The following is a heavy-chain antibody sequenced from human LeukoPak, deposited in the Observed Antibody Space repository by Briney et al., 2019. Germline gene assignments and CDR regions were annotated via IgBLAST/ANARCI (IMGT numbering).Heavy chain of an antibody. V-gene: IGHV4-31*03. J-gene: IGHJ4*02. CDR2: IYYSGST. D-gene: IGHD3-3*01. CDR3: ARVLWSAYVNFDY. CDR1: GGSISSGGYY. Sequence: SQTLSLTCTVSGGSISSGGYYWSWIRQHPGKGLEWIGYIYYSGSTYYNPSLKSRVTISVDTSKNQFSLKLSSVTAADTAMYHCARVLWSAYVNFDYWGQGTLVTVSS.